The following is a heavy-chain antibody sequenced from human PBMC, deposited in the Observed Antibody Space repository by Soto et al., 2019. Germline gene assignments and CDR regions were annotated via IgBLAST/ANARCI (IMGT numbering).Heavy chain of an antibody. CDR1: GGTFSSYA. D-gene: IGHD6-6*01. V-gene: IGHV1-69*13. CDR2: IIPIFGTA. CDR3: ARDHKQLGGHYYSYYGMDV. J-gene: IGHJ6*02. Sequence: GASVKVSCKASGGTFSSYAISWVRQAPGQGLEWMGGIIPIFGTANYAQKFQGRVTITADESTSTAYMELSSLRSEDTAVYYCARDHKQLGGHYYSYYGMDVWGQGTTVTVSS.